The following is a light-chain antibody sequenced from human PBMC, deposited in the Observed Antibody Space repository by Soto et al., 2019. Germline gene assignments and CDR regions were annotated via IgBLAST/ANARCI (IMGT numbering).Light chain of an antibody. V-gene: IGKV1-39*01. CDR1: QSISSY. CDR3: QQSYSTPRT. CDR2: AAS. J-gene: IGKJ1*01. Sequence: DIQMTQSPSSLSASVGDRVTITCRASQSISSYLNWYQQKPGKAPKLLIYAASSLQSGVPSRFSGSGSGTGFTLTISSLQPEDFATYYCQQSYSTPRTFGQGTKVGIK.